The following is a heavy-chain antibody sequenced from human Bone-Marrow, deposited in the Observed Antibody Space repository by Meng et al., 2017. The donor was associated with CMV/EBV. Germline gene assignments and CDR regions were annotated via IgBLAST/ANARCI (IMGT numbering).Heavy chain of an antibody. V-gene: IGHV1-18*01. CDR1: GYTFTSYG. CDR2: ISAYNGNT. CDR3: ARADCSSTSCYEYYYYGMDV. Sequence: ASVKVSCKASGYTFTSYGISWVRQAPGQGLEWMGWISAYNGNTNYAQKLQGRVTMTTDTPTSTAYMELRSLRSDDTAVYYCARADCSSTSCYEYYYYGMDVWGQGTTVTVSS. J-gene: IGHJ6*02. D-gene: IGHD2-2*01.